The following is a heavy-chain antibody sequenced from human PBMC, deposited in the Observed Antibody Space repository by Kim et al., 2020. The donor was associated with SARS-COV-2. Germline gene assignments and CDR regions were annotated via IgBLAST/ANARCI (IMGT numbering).Heavy chain of an antibody. Sequence: SETLSLTCTVSGGSISSSSYYWGWIRQPPGKGLEWIGSIYYSGSTYYNPSLKSRVTISVDTSKNQFSLKLSSVTAADTAVYYCARHTEGASRRYSSSLKFDPWGQGTLVTVSS. D-gene: IGHD6-13*01. V-gene: IGHV4-39*01. J-gene: IGHJ5*02. CDR1: GGSISSSSYY. CDR3: ARHTEGASRRYSSSLKFDP. CDR2: IYYSGST.